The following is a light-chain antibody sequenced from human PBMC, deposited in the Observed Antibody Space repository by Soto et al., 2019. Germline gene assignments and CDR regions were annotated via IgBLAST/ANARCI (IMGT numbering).Light chain of an antibody. CDR1: SSDVGGYNY. CDR2: EVT. V-gene: IGLV2-8*01. J-gene: IGLJ1*01. CDR3: SSYAGSNNYV. Sequence: QSALTQPPAASGSPGQSVTISCTGTSSDVGGYNYVSWYQRHPGKAPKLMIFEVTKRPSGVHDRFSGSKSGNTASLTVYGLQAEDESDYYCSSYAGSNNYVFGAGTKLTVL.